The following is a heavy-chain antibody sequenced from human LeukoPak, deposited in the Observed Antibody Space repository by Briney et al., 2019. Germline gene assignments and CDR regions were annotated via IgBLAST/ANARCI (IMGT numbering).Heavy chain of an antibody. CDR1: GYTFTSYA. V-gene: IGHV1-3*01. D-gene: IGHD3-10*01. CDR2: INAGNGNT. J-gene: IGHJ4*02. Sequence: ASVKVSCKASGYTFTSYAMHWVRQAPGQRLEWMGWINAGNGNTKYSQKFQGRVTITRDTSASTAYMELSSLRSEDTAVYYRARKVYYYGSGSYGLDYWGQGTLVTVSS. CDR3: ARKVYYYGSGSYGLDY.